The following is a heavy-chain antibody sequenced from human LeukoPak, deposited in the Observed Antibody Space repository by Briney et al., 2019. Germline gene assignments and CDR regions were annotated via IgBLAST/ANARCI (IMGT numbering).Heavy chain of an antibody. V-gene: IGHV1-18*01. Sequence: ASVKVSCKASGYTFTSYDINWVRQATGQGLEWMGWISAYNGNTNYAQKLQGRVTMTTDTSTSTAYIELRSLRSDDTAVYYCARGDYVTYFDYWGQGTLVTVSS. CDR2: ISAYNGNT. CDR3: ARGDYVTYFDY. CDR1: GYTFTSYD. D-gene: IGHD4-17*01. J-gene: IGHJ4*02.